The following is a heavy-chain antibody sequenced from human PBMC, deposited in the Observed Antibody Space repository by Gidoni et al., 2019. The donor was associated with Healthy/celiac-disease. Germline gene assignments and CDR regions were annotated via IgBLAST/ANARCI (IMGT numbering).Heavy chain of an antibody. V-gene: IGHV1-69*01. J-gene: IGHJ6*02. D-gene: IGHD3-3*01. CDR2: IIPIFGTA. Sequence: QVQLVQSGAEVKKPGSSVKVSCKASGGTFRSYAISWVRQAPGQGLEWMGGIIPIFGTANYAQKFQGRVTITADESTSTAYMELSSLRSEDTAVYYCARDRITIFGVVTRRFYYYGMDVWGQGTTVTVSS. CDR3: ARDRITIFGVVTRRFYYYGMDV. CDR1: GGTFRSYA.